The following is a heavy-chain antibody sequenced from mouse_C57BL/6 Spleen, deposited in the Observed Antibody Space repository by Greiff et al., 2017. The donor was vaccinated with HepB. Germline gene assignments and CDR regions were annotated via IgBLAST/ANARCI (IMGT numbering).Heavy chain of an antibody. Sequence: VQLQQSGAELVKPGATVKISCTASGYAFSSYCMNWVKQRPGQGLEWIGQIYPRDGNTNYDGKFKGKATLTADKSSSTAYLQLSSLTSEDPAVYFWVRLTGSAMNDWGQGTSVTVP. CDR3: VRLTGSAMND. D-gene: IGHD3-2*01. V-gene: IGHV1-80*01. CDR1: GYAFSSYC. CDR2: IYPRDGNT. J-gene: IGHJ4*01.